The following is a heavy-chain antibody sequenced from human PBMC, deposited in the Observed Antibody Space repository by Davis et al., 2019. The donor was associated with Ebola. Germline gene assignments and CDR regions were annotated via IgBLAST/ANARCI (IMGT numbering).Heavy chain of an antibody. CDR2: ISGSGFTT. CDR3: AKGSGRAYYYGMDV. J-gene: IGHJ6*02. CDR1: GFTFSDYY. V-gene: IGHV3-11*04. D-gene: IGHD5-12*01. Sequence: PSETLSLTCAASGFTFSDYYMSWVRQAPGGGLEWISTISGSGFTTFYADSVKGRFTISRDNSKNTLYLQMNSLRAEDTAVYYCAKGSGRAYYYGMDVWGQGTTVTVSS.